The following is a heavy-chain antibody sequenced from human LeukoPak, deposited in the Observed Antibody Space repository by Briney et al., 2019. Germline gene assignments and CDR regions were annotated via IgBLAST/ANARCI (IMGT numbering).Heavy chain of an antibody. V-gene: IGHV1-8*01. CDR2: MNPNSGNT. Sequence: ASVKVSCKASGYTFTSYDINWVRQATGQGLEWMGWMNPNSGNTGYTQKFQGRVTMTRNTSISTAYMELSSLRSGDTAVYYCARRLDSGGWYVAFDIWGQGTMVTVSS. J-gene: IGHJ3*02. CDR1: GYTFTSYD. CDR3: ARRLDSGGWYVAFDI. D-gene: IGHD6-13*01.